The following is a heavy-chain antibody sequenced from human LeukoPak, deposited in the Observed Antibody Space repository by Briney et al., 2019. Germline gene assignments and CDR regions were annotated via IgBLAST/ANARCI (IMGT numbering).Heavy chain of an antibody. J-gene: IGHJ4*02. D-gene: IGHD6-19*01. CDR2: ISGSGSST. V-gene: IGHV3-23*01. Sequence: GGSLRLSCAASGFTFATCAMNWVRQAPGKGLEWVSAISGSGSSTEYADSVEGRFTISRDNSKNTLYLQMDSLSAEDTAVYYCAKDLMDSSAWFFDFWGQGTLVTVSS. CDR3: AKDLMDSSAWFFDF. CDR1: GFTFATCA.